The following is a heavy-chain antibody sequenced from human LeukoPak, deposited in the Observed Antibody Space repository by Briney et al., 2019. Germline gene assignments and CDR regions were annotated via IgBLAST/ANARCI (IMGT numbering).Heavy chain of an antibody. CDR3: ARSTIQLWLRGNAFDI. J-gene: IGHJ3*02. CDR1: GGSISSSSYY. V-gene: IGHV4-39*01. Sequence: SETLSLTCIVSGGSISSSSYYWGWIRQPPGKGLEWIGSIYYSGSTYYNPSLKSRVTISVDTSKNQFSLKLSSVTAADTAVYYCARSTIQLWLRGNAFDIWGQGTMVTVSS. D-gene: IGHD5-18*01. CDR2: IYYSGST.